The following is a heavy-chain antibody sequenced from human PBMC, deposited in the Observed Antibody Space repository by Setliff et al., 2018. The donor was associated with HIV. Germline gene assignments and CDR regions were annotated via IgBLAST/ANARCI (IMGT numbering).Heavy chain of an antibody. Sequence: PSETLSLTCSVSGVSINRTDHYWGWIRQSPGKSLEWIGSVSQSGSTYYNPSLKSRITISVDRSKNLFSLKLIFVTAADQGVYYCARVPVPGANWFDPWGLGTLVTVSS. CDR1: GVSINRTDHY. J-gene: IGHJ5*02. CDR3: ARVPVPGANWFDP. CDR2: VSQSGST. V-gene: IGHV4-39*01.